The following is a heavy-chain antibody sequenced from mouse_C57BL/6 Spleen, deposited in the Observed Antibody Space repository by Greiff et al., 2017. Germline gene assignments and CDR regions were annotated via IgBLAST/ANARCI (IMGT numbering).Heavy chain of an antibody. CDR1: GYTFTSYW. V-gene: IGHV1-50*01. Sequence: QVQLQQPGAELVKPGASVKLSCKASGYTFTSYWMQWVKQRPGQGLEWIGEIDPSDSYTNYNQKFKGKATLTVDTSSSTAYMQLSSLTSEDSAVYYCARRDYYSKRDAMDYWGQGTSVTVSS. D-gene: IGHD2-5*01. CDR3: ARRDYYSKRDAMDY. CDR2: IDPSDSYT. J-gene: IGHJ4*01.